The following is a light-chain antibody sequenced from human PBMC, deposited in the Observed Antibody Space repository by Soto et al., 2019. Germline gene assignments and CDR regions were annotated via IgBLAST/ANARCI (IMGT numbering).Light chain of an antibody. CDR1: QSVSSN. Sequence: EIVMTQSPATLSVSPGERATLSCRASQSVSSNLAWYQQKPGQAPRLLIYGASTRATGIPARFSGSGSGTEFTLPISSLQAEDFAVYYCQQYNNGLLTFGQGTKVEIK. V-gene: IGKV3-15*01. J-gene: IGKJ1*01. CDR3: QQYNNGLLT. CDR2: GAS.